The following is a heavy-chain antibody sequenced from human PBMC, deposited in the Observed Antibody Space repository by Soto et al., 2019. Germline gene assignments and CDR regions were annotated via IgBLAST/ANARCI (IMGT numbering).Heavy chain of an antibody. CDR1: GGSIRSGGYY. CDR2: IYYSGNT. D-gene: IGHD5-18*01. CDR3: ARDRLMATAGTARHYFGLDV. Sequence: SETLSLTCTVSGGSIRSGGYYWSWVRQNPRRGLEWIGNIYYSGNTYYNPSLKSRLTISVDTSKNQFSLNLSSVTTADTAVYYCARDRLMATAGTARHYFGLDVWGQGTTVTVSS. J-gene: IGHJ6*02. V-gene: IGHV4-31*03.